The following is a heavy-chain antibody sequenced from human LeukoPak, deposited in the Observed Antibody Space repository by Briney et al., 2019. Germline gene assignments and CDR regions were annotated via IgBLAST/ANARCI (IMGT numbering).Heavy chain of an antibody. CDR2: IRYDGSNK. CDR1: GFTFSSYG. Sequence: GGSLRLSCAASGFTFSSYGMHWVRQAPGKGLEWVAFIRYDGSNKYYADSVKCRFTISRDNSKNTLYLQMNSLRAEDTAVYSCAKDEVYCSGGSCYHYWGQGTLVTVSS. J-gene: IGHJ4*02. D-gene: IGHD2-15*01. V-gene: IGHV3-30*02. CDR3: AKDEVYCSGGSCYHY.